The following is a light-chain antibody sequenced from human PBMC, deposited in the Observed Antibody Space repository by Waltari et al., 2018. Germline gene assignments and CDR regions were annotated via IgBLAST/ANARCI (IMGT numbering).Light chain of an antibody. CDR2: EVS. Sequence: QSALTQPASLSACAAQSITISCTGTSQHVGGHYNLSWYQQHPGKAPKLMIYEVSNRPSGVSNRFSGSKSANTASLTISGLQAEDEADYYCSSYTSSSTYVFGSGTKVTVL. V-gene: IGLV2-14*01. J-gene: IGLJ1*01. CDR1: SQHVGGHYN. CDR3: SSYTSSSTYV.